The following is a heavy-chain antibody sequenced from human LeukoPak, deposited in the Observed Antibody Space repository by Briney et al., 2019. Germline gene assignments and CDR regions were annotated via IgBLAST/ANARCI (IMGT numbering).Heavy chain of an antibody. CDR1: GFTFSNYA. Sequence: GGSLRLSCAASGFTFSNYAMSWVRQAPGKGLQWVSAISGSDGSTNFAGSVRGRFTISRDNSKNTLYLQIDSLRAEDTAIYYCAKGIAGSRSSSSPDYWGQGTLVTVSS. CDR3: AKGIAGSRSSSSPDY. V-gene: IGHV3-23*01. J-gene: IGHJ4*02. CDR2: ISGSDGST. D-gene: IGHD2-2*01.